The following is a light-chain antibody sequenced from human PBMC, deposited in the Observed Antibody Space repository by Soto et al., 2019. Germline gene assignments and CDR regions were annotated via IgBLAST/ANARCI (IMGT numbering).Light chain of an antibody. CDR1: QSINNY. CDR2: TTS. CDR3: QHGYSSPHT. J-gene: IGKJ2*01. V-gene: IGKV1-39*01. Sequence: IQMTQSPSSLSASVGDRVTITCRASQSINNYLNWYQQRPGKAPKLLIYTTSTLQSGVPSRYSGSGSGTDFNLNISSRQPEDFATYCCQHGYSSPHTFGQGTELAI.